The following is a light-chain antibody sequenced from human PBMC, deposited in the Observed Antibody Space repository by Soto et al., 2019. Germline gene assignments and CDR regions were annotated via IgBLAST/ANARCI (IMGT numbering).Light chain of an antibody. Sequence: EIVLTQSPATLSLSPGERATLSCRASQSVTSYLAWYQQRPGQAPRLLINDASRRATGIPDRFSGSGSGEDFTLTISSLEPEDFAVYYCQQRSSWPITFGQGTRLEIK. CDR2: DAS. J-gene: IGKJ5*01. V-gene: IGKV3-11*01. CDR1: QSVTSY. CDR3: QQRSSWPIT.